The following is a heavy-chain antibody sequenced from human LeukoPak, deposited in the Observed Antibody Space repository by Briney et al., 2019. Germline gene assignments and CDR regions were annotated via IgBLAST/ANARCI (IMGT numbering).Heavy chain of an antibody. J-gene: IGHJ4*02. D-gene: IGHD1-26*01. V-gene: IGHV1-3*01. CDR3: ARDGVGATPEFDY. Sequence: ASVKVSCKASGYTFTSYAMHWVRQAPGQRLEWMGWINAGNGNTKYSQTFQGRVTITRDTSASTAYMELSSLRSEDTAVYYCARDGVGATPEFDYWGQGTLVTVSS. CDR2: INAGNGNT. CDR1: GYTFTSYA.